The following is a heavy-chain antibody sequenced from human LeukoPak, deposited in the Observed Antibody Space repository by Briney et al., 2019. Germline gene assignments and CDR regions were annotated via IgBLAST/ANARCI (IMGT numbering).Heavy chain of an antibody. D-gene: IGHD6-13*01. J-gene: IGHJ3*02. CDR3: ARYGFSTVWQGGWHAFDI. V-gene: IGHV1-46*01. Sequence: ASVKVSCKASGYTFTSYYMHWVRQAPGQGLEWMGIINPTTGDTTYAQKFQGRLTMTRDMSTSTVYMELSSLASEDTAVFYCARYGFSTVWQGGWHAFDIWGQGTVVTVSS. CDR1: GYTFTSYY. CDR2: INPTTGDT.